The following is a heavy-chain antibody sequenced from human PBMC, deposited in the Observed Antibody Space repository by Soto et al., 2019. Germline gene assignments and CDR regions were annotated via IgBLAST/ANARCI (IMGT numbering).Heavy chain of an antibody. J-gene: IGHJ4*02. V-gene: IGHV4-59*01. CDR2: IYYSGST. CDR1: GGSISSYY. CDR3: ARGRWLQLIYFDY. D-gene: IGHD5-12*01. Sequence: PSETLSLTCTVSGGSISSYYWSWIRQPPGKGLEWIWCIYYSGSTNYNPSLKSRVTISVETSKNQFSLNLRSVTAADTAVYYCARGRWLQLIYFDYWGQGTLVTVS.